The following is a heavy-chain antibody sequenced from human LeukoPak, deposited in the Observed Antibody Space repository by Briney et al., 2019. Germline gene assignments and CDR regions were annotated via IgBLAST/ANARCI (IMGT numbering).Heavy chain of an antibody. Sequence: AGGSLRLSCAASGFSVSSNYVSWVRQAPGKGLEWVSYISSSGSTIYYADSVKGRFTISRDNAKNSLYLQMNSLRAEDTAVYYCAELGITMIGGVWGKGTTVTISS. CDR3: AELGITMIGGV. CDR1: GFSVSSNY. J-gene: IGHJ6*04. CDR2: ISSSGSTI. D-gene: IGHD3-10*02. V-gene: IGHV3-48*03.